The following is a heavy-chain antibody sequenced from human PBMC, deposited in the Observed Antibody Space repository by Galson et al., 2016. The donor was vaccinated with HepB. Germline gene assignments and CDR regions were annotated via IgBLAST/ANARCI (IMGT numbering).Heavy chain of an antibody. Sequence: CAISGDSVSSNSAAWNWIRLSPSRGLEWLGRTYYRSKWYNDYAVSVKSRITISPDTSKNQFSLHLNSVTPEDTAVYYCASASSGYNSYFDLWGRGTLVTVSS. J-gene: IGHJ2*01. V-gene: IGHV6-1*01. CDR1: GDSVSSNSAA. D-gene: IGHD5-12*01. CDR3: ASASSGYNSYFDL. CDR2: TYYRSKWYN.